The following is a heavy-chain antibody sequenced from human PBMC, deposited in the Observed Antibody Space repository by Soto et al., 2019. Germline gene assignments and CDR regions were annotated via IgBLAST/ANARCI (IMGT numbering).Heavy chain of an antibody. D-gene: IGHD3-10*02. Sequence: QVQLQESGPGLVKPSQTLSLTCTVSGGSISSGGYYWSWIRQHPGKGLEWIGYIYYSGTYYNPSPKSGVTRPLTPSKNQSPLSLTSVTAADTAGYYFPFRNVWGINYFNYWGKGTRVT. CDR3: PFRNVWGINYFNY. CDR1: GGSISSGGYY. CDR2: IYYSGT. V-gene: IGHV4-31*03. J-gene: IGHJ4*02.